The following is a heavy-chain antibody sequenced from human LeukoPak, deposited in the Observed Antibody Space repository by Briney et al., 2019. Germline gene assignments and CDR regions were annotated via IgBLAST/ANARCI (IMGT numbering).Heavy chain of an antibody. D-gene: IGHD2-2*01. CDR1: GGSIRSYY. CDR3: ARDEGGQLNYFDY. J-gene: IGHJ4*02. Sequence: SETLSLTCTVSGGSIRSYYWNWIRQSLGKTLEWIGYIYYSGSTNYNPSLKSRVTISVDTSKSQFSLKLSSVTAADTAVYYCARDEGGQLNYFDYWGQGTLVTVSS. CDR2: IYYSGST. V-gene: IGHV4-59*01.